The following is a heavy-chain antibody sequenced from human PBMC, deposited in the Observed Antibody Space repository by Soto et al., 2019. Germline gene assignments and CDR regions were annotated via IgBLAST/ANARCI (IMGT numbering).Heavy chain of an antibody. V-gene: IGHV5-51*01. J-gene: IGHJ4*02. Sequence: GESLKISWKGSGDGFTNYWIGWVRQMPGKGLEWMGIIYPSDSDTRYNPSFQGQVTISADKSISTACLQWSSLKASDTAMYYCARRYSTGWSYYCDSWGQGSLVTVSS. CDR1: GDGFTNYW. D-gene: IGHD6-19*01. CDR2: IYPSDSDT. CDR3: ARRYSTGWSYYCDS.